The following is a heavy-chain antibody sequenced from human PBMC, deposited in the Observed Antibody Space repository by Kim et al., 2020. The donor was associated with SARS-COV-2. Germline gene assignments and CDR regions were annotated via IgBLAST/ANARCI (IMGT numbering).Heavy chain of an antibody. CDR3: PK. J-gene: IGHJ2*01. CDR1: GFAFGDHA. V-gene: IGHV3-9*01. CDR2: IGGDSNRM. Sequence: GGSLRLSCAASGFAFGDHAMHWVRQAPGKGLEWVSGIGGDSNRMSYLDSVKGRFTISRSNARNSLYLQMDTLRSEDTASYYCPKGGRG.